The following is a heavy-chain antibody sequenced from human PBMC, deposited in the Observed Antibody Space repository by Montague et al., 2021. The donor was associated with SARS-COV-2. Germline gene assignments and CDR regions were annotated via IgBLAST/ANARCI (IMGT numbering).Heavy chain of an antibody. V-gene: IGHV4-39*01. CDR3: ATLTSSITIFGVVQGYYFDD. D-gene: IGHD3-3*01. CDR2: KYYSGST. J-gene: IGHJ4*02. Sequence: SEALSLTCTVSGTSISSRSYYWGWIRQPPGKGLEWIGVKYYSGSTYYNPTLKSRVTISVDTSKNQFSLKLSSVTAADTAVYYCATLTSSITIFGVVQGYYFDDWGQGTLVTVSS. CDR1: GTSISSRSYY.